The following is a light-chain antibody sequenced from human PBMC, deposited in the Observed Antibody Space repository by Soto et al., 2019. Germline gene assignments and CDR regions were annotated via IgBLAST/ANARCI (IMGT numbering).Light chain of an antibody. J-gene: IGLJ1*01. V-gene: IGLV2-14*03. CDR3: CSYAGSSALNYV. Sequence: QSALTQPASVSGSPGQSITISCTGTSSDVGAYNYVSWYQQHPGKDPRLMIYDVSNRPSGVSNRFSGSKSGNTASLTISGLQAEDEADYYCCSYAGSSALNYVFGTGTKATVL. CDR1: SSDVGAYNY. CDR2: DVS.